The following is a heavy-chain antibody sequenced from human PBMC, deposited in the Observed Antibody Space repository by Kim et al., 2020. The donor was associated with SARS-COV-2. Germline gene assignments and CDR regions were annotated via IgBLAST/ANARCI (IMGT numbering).Heavy chain of an antibody. V-gene: IGHV1-69*06. CDR2: IIPIFGTA. J-gene: IGHJ6*02. Sequence: SVKVSCKASGGTFSSYAISWVRQAPGQGLEWMGGIIPIFGTANYAQKFQGRVTITADKSTSTAYMELSSLRSEDTAVYYCARPSYDYGGKSLYYGMDVWGQGTTVTVSS. D-gene: IGHD4-17*01. CDR3: ARPSYDYGGKSLYYGMDV. CDR1: GGTFSSYA.